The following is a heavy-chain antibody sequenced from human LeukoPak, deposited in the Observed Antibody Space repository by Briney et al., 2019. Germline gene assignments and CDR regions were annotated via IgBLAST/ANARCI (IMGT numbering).Heavy chain of an antibody. CDR2: LNPNSGGT. Sequence: ASVKVSCKASGYTFTGYYMHWVRQAPGQGLEWMGWLNPNSGGTNYAQKFQGRVTMTRDTSISTAYMELSRLRSDDTAVYYCARVSYYYDSSGYPTDFDYWGQGTLVTVSS. D-gene: IGHD3-22*01. J-gene: IGHJ4*02. CDR3: ARVSYYYDSSGYPTDFDY. V-gene: IGHV1-2*02. CDR1: GYTFTGYY.